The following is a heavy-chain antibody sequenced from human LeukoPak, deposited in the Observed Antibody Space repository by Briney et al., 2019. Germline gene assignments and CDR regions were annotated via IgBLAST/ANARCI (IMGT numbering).Heavy chain of an antibody. Sequence: GGSLRLSCAASGFSFSSYAMSWVRQAPGKGLEWVSVISGSGGSTYFADSVKGRFTISRDNSKNTLYLQMNSLRAEDTAVYYCAKGSRAIWDYWGQGTLVTVSS. V-gene: IGHV3-23*01. CDR1: GFSFSSYA. CDR3: AKGSRAIWDY. CDR2: ISGSGGST. D-gene: IGHD3-3*01. J-gene: IGHJ4*02.